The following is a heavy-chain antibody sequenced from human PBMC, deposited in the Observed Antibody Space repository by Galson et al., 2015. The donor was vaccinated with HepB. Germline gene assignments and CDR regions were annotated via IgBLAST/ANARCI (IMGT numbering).Heavy chain of an antibody. CDR1: GFTFSSYT. CDR2: ISTTGTTI. J-gene: IGHJ2*01. CDR3: VRVAVDTTTFRGYLYFDL. D-gene: IGHD5-18*01. V-gene: IGHV3-48*02. Sequence: SLRLSCAASGFTFSSYTINWVRQAPGKKIEWVSYISTTGTTINYADSVKGRFTISRDNAENSVFLQMDSLRDEDTAVYYCVRVAVDTTTFRGYLYFDLWGRGTLVTVSS.